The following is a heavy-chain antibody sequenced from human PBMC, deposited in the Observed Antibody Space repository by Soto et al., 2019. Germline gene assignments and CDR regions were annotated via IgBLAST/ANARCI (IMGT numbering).Heavy chain of an antibody. Sequence: SETLSLTCAVSSGSISSSNWWSWVRQPPGKGLEWIGEIYHSGSTNYNPSLKSRVTISVDKSENQFSLKLSSVTAADTAVYYCARDSFYDSSFDYWGQGTLVTVSS. CDR3: ARDSFYDSSFDY. CDR2: IYHSGST. CDR1: SGSISSSNW. V-gene: IGHV4-4*02. D-gene: IGHD3-22*01. J-gene: IGHJ4*02.